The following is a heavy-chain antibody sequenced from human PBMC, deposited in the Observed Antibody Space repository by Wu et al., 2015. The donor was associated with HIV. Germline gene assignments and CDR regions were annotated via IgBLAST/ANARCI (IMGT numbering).Heavy chain of an antibody. Sequence: QVHLAQSGGEVKKPGASLKVSCQASGYIFTDYYMHWVRQAPGQGLEWMGWINSNSGDTNYAQKFQGRVTMTRDTSVSTVYMELSRVRSDDTAVYYCAREVAVAGAAFDYWGQGTLVTVSS. J-gene: IGHJ4*02. CDR3: AREVAVAGAAFDY. V-gene: IGHV1-2*02. D-gene: IGHD6-19*01. CDR1: GYIFTDYY. CDR2: INSNSGDT.